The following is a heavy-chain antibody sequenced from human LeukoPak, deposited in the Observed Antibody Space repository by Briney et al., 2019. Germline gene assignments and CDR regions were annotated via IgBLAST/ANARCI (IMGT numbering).Heavy chain of an antibody. Sequence: PGGSLRLSCAASGFTFSSYAMSWVRQAPGKGLEWVSAISGSGGSTYYAESVKGRFTISRDNSKNTLYLQMNSLRAEDTAVYYCVSGGDYFDYWGQGTLVTVSS. D-gene: IGHD3-16*01. V-gene: IGHV3-23*01. CDR3: VSGGDYFDY. CDR2: ISGSGGST. J-gene: IGHJ4*02. CDR1: GFTFSSYA.